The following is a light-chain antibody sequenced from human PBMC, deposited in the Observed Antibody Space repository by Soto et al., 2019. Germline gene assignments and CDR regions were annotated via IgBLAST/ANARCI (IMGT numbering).Light chain of an antibody. CDR1: QSLLYSNGFHY. V-gene: IGKV2-28*01. J-gene: IGKJ2*01. CDR3: MQALQAYT. CDR2: LGN. Sequence: EIVMTQSPLSLPVTPGEPASISCRSSQSLLYSNGFHYLDWYLQKPGQPPQLLLYLGNNRESGVPDRFSGSGSGTDCTLKINRVEAEDVGVYYCMQALQAYTFGQGTKLEIK.